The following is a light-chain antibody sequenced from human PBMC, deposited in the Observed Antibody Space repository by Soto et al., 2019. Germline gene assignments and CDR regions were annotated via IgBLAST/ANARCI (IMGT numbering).Light chain of an antibody. V-gene: IGLV2-14*01. CDR2: DVS. CDR1: SSDVVGYNY. Sequence: ALTEPASVSVSPLQSMTISCTGTSSDVVGYNYVSWYQQHPGKAPKLMIYDVSNRPSGVSNRFSGSKSGNTASLTISGLQAEDEADYSCSSYTSSSTHNYVFGTGTKVTVL. CDR3: SSYTSSSTHNYV. J-gene: IGLJ1*01.